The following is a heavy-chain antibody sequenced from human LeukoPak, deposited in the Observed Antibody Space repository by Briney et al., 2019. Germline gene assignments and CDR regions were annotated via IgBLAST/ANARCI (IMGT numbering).Heavy chain of an antibody. Sequence: PGGSLRLSCAASGFAFSSYSMNWVRQAPGKGLEWVSSISGSSSYIYYADSVKGRFTISRDNAKNSLYLQMNSLRAEDTAVYYCARGRLRGYTGYDRGDFDCWGQGTLVTVSS. J-gene: IGHJ4*02. CDR1: GFAFSSYS. CDR3: ARGRLRGYTGYDRGDFDC. CDR2: ISGSSSYI. D-gene: IGHD5-12*01. V-gene: IGHV3-21*06.